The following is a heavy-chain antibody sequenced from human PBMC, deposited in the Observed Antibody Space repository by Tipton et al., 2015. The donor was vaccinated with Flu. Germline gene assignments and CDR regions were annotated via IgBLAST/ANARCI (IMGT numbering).Heavy chain of an antibody. CDR1: GFTFSSYG. J-gene: IGHJ4*02. Sequence: SLRLSCAASGFTFSSYGMHWVRQAPGKGLEWVAVIWYDGSNKYYADSVKGRFTISRDNSKNTLYLQMNSLRAEDTAVYYCARECGPGYCTNGVCPPLDYWGQGTLVTVSS. CDR3: ARECGPGYCTNGVCPPLDY. V-gene: IGHV3-33*08. D-gene: IGHD2-8*01. CDR2: IWYDGSNK.